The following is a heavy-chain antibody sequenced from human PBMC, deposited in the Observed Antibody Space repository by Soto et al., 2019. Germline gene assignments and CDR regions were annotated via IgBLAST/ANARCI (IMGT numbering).Heavy chain of an antibody. CDR1: GFTFRIFA. CDR3: AKAASLAEAGHVEY. J-gene: IGHJ4*02. CDR2: LSHSGGCR. Sequence: EVQLLESGGGLVQPGGALRLSCAGSGFTFRIFAMTWVRQAPGKGVEWGSALSHSGGCRHYADSVKGRFNISRDNSGNTLYRLMDSLRVVDNARYDCAKAASLAEAGHVEYGGVGSQVPVSS. D-gene: IGHD6-13*01. V-gene: IGHV3-23*01.